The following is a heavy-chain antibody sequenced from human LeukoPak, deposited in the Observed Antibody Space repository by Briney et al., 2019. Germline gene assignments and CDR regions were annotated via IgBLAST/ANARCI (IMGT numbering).Heavy chain of an antibody. CDR2: INHSGST. CDR3: ARGQQLVRRFDY. Sequence: SETLSLTCTVSGGSITGYYWSWIRQPPGKGLEWIGEINHSGSTNYNPSLKSRVTISVDTSKNQFSLKLSSVTAADTTVYYCARGQQLVRRFDYWGQGTLVTVSS. CDR1: GGSITGYY. V-gene: IGHV4-34*01. D-gene: IGHD6-13*01. J-gene: IGHJ4*02.